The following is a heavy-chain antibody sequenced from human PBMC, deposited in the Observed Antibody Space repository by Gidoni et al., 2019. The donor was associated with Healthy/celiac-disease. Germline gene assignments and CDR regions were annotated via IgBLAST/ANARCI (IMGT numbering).Heavy chain of an antibody. D-gene: IGHD3-3*01. CDR1: GFTFSSYA. J-gene: IGHJ3*02. V-gene: IGHV3-23*01. Sequence: EVQLLESGGGLVQPGGSLRLSCAASGFTFSSYAMSWVRQAPGKGLEWVSAISGSGGSTYYADSVKGRFTISRDNSKNTLYLQMNSLRAEDTAVYYCAKVWGPRSGYMMDRPKSAFDIWGQGTMVTVSS. CDR2: ISGSGGST. CDR3: AKVWGPRSGYMMDRPKSAFDI.